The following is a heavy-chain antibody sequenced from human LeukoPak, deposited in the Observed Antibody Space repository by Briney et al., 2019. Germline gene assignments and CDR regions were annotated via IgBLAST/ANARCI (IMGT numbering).Heavy chain of an antibody. D-gene: IGHD2-15*01. CDR1: GGSISSYF. Sequence: PSETLSLTCTVSGGSISSYFWSWIRQPPGKGLEWIGYIYFSGTTNYNPSLKSRVTVLVDTSKNQFSLKLSSVTAADTAVYYCAVGYCSGGSCYQDYYYYGMDVWGQGTTVTVSS. CDR2: IYFSGTT. J-gene: IGHJ6*02. CDR3: AVGYCSGGSCYQDYYYYGMDV. V-gene: IGHV4-59*01.